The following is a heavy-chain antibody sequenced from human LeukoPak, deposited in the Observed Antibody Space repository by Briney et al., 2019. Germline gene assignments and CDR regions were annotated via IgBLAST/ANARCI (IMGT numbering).Heavy chain of an antibody. CDR2: IWYDGSNK. Sequence: PGGSLRLSCAASGFTFGSYGMHWVRQAPGKGLEWVAVIWYDGSNKYYADSVKGRFTISRDNSKNTPYLQMNSLRAEDTAVYYCASWAYYDILTGYYGYGMDVWGQGTTVTVSS. V-gene: IGHV3-33*01. J-gene: IGHJ6*02. CDR1: GFTFGSYG. CDR3: ASWAYYDILTGYYGYGMDV. D-gene: IGHD3-9*01.